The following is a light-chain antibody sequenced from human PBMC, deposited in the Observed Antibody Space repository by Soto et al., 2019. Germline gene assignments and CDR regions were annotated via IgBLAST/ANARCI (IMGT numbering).Light chain of an antibody. CDR1: QSVSSSY. V-gene: IGKV3-20*01. CDR2: GAS. Sequence: EIVLTQSPATLSLSQGERATLSCKASQSVSSSYLAWYQQKAGQAPRLLIYGASSRATGIPDRFSGSGSGTDFTLTISRLEPEDFAVYYCQQYGSSLWTFGQGTKVDI. J-gene: IGKJ1*01. CDR3: QQYGSSLWT.